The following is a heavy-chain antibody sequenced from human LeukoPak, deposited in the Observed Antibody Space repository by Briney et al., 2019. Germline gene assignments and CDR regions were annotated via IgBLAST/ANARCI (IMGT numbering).Heavy chain of an antibody. CDR1: GFSFSTYA. D-gene: IGHD5-12*01. CDR2: ISTMSNYI. J-gene: IGHJ5*02. V-gene: IGHV3-21*01. Sequence: GGSLRLSCAASGFSFSTYAINWVRQAPGKGLEWVSSISTMSNYIFYGDSVKGRFTISRDNAKNSVYLQMNSLRPEDTAVYYCSRDRLGGLDLWGQGTLVTVSS. CDR3: SRDRLGGLDL.